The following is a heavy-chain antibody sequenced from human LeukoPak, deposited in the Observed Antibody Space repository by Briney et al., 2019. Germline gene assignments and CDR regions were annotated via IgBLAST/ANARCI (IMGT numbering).Heavy chain of an antibody. J-gene: IGHJ4*02. Sequence: PSETLSLTCTVSGGSIRSYWSWIRQPAGKGLEWIGSIYYSGSTYYNPSLKSRVTISVDTSKNQFSLKLSSVTAADTAVYYCVGTPSDYYDSSGSEHWGQGTLVTVSS. CDR3: VGTPSDYYDSSGSEH. D-gene: IGHD3-22*01. V-gene: IGHV4-59*05. CDR2: IYYSGST. CDR1: GGSIRSY.